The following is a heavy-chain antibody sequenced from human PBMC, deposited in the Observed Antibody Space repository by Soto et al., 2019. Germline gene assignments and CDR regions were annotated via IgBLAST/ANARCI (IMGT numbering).Heavy chain of an antibody. CDR1: GYTFTNYG. J-gene: IGHJ4*02. Sequence: QVQLVQSGADVKKPGASVKVSCKVSGYTFTNYGISWVRQAPGQGLEWMGWINADNGNTNYAQNLQGRVTMTTDTSTSTAFMELRSLRSDDTAVYYCARILPLPYSSGWLLGGDYWGQGTLVTVSS. V-gene: IGHV1-18*01. D-gene: IGHD6-19*01. CDR3: ARILPLPYSSGWLLGGDY. CDR2: INADNGNT.